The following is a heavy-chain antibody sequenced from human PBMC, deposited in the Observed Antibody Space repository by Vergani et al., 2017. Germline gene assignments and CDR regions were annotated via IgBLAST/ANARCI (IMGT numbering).Heavy chain of an antibody. CDR3: ARISGGSAPYLHY. Sequence: VQLVESGGDLVQPGGSLRLSCAASGFRFSNYWMSWVRQAPGKGLEWVANIKRDGTETFYVDSVKGRFTISRDNAKTTLYLQMNSLRDEDRGVYYCARISGGSAPYLHYWGQGTLVTVAS. J-gene: IGHJ1*01. CDR2: IKRDGTET. CDR1: GFRFSNYW. V-gene: IGHV3-7*01. D-gene: IGHD2-15*01.